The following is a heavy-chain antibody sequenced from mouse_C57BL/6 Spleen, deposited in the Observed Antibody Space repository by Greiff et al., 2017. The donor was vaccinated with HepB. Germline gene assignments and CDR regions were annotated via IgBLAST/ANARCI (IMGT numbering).Heavy chain of an antibody. J-gene: IGHJ2*01. CDR2: IRNKANGYST. CDR3: ARNLGRGYFDY. D-gene: IGHD4-1*01. Sequence: EVQLVESGGGLVQPGGSLSLSCAASGFTFTDYYMSWVRQPPGKALEWLGFIRNKANGYSTEYSATVKGRFTISRDNSTSILYLQMSALRAEDSATDYCARNLGRGYFDYWGQGTTLTVSS. CDR1: GFTFTDYY. V-gene: IGHV7-3*01.